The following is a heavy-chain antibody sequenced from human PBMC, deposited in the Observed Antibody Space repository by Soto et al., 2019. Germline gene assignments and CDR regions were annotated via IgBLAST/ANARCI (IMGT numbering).Heavy chain of an antibody. Sequence: QVQLQESGPGLVKPSQTLSLTCTVSGGSISSGGYYWSWIRQHPGKGLEWIGYIYYSGSTYYNPSLKSRVXXSXDXXKNQFSLKLSSVTAADTAVYYCAGARVRGVIPNDYWGQGTLVTVSS. V-gene: IGHV4-31*03. J-gene: IGHJ4*02. CDR3: AGARVRGVIPNDY. CDR1: GGSISSGGYY. D-gene: IGHD3-10*01. CDR2: IYYSGST.